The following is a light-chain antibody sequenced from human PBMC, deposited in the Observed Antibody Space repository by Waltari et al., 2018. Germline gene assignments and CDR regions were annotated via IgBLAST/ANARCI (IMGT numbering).Light chain of an antibody. CDR2: VNSDGSH. CDR1: SGHSSNV. CDR3: QTGGHGTWV. Sequence: QLVLTQSPSASASLGASVKLTCTLSSGHSSNVIAWLQQQPEKGPRYLMKVNSDGSHSKGDEVPDRFSGSSSGAERYLTISSLQSEDEADDYCQTGGHGTWVFGGGTKLTVL. J-gene: IGLJ3*02. V-gene: IGLV4-69*01.